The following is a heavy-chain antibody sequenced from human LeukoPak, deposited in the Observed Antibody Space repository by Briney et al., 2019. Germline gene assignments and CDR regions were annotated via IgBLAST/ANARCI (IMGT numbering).Heavy chain of an antibody. V-gene: IGHV3-7*01. CDR1: GFTFSSHG. D-gene: IGHD3-10*01. CDR3: ARLSAYYYGSFFYYYMDV. Sequence: GGSLRLSCAASGFTFSSHGMNWVRQAPGKGPEWVANIKQDESETYTVDSVKGRFTISRDNAKNSVYLRMNSLRAEDTALYYCARLSAYYYGSFFYYYMDVWGKGTTVTVSS. CDR2: IKQDESET. J-gene: IGHJ6*03.